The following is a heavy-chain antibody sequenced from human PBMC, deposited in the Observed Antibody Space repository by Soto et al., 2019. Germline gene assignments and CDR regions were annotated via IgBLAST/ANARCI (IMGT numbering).Heavy chain of an antibody. CDR3: ARGAYYYDSSGYEFDY. Sequence: SETLSLTCTVSGGSVSSGSYYWSWIRQPPGKGLEWIGYIYYSGSTNCNPSLKSRVTISVDTSKNQFSLKLSSVTAADTAVYYCARGAYYYDSSGYEFDYWGQGTLVTVSS. CDR1: GGSVSSGSYY. J-gene: IGHJ4*02. CDR2: IYYSGST. D-gene: IGHD3-22*01. V-gene: IGHV4-61*01.